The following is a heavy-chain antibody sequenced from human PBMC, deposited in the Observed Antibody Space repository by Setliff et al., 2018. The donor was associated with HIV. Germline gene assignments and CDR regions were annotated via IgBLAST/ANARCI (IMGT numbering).Heavy chain of an antibody. Sequence: GSLRLSCAASGFTFSTYWMSWVRQAPGKGLEWVANIKQDGSEKNYMDSVKGRFTISRDNAKNSLYLQMNSLRADDTAVYYCVKARVDGDYYYYYYMDVWGKGTTVTVSS. CDR1: GFTFSTYW. V-gene: IGHV3-7*02. CDR3: VKARVDGDYYYYYYMDV. D-gene: IGHD4-17*01. J-gene: IGHJ6*03. CDR2: IKQDGSEK.